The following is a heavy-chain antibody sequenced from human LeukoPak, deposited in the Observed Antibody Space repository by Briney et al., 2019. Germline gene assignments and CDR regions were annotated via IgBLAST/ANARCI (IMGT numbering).Heavy chain of an antibody. D-gene: IGHD3-22*01. J-gene: IGHJ4*02. CDR3: ARDSYGGLLHYFDY. Sequence: PSETLSLTCTVSGGSISSSSYYWGWIRQPPGKGLEWIGSIYYSGSTYYNPSLKSRVTISVDTSKNQFSLKLSSVTAADTAVYYCARDSYGGLLHYFDYWGQGTLVTVSS. CDR1: GGSISSSSYY. CDR2: IYYSGST. V-gene: IGHV4-39*07.